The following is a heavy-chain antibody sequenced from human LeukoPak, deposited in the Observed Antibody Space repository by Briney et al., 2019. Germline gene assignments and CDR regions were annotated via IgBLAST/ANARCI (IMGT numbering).Heavy chain of an antibody. V-gene: IGHV4-39*01. CDR1: GGSISSSSYY. CDR2: IYYSGST. CDR3: ARLIAARLAAFDI. J-gene: IGHJ3*02. Sequence: SETLSLTCTVSGGSISSSSYYWGWIRQPPGKGLEWIGSIYYSGSTYYNPSLKSRVTISVDTSKNQFSLKLSSVTAADTAVYYCARLIAARLAAFDIWGQGTMVTVSS. D-gene: IGHD6-6*01.